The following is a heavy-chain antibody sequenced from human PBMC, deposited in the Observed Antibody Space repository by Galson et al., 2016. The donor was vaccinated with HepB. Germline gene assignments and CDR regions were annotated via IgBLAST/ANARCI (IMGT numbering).Heavy chain of an antibody. CDR1: GYTFTGYV. D-gene: IGHD2-8*02. CDR2: INPNNGGT. Sequence: SVKVSCKASGYTFTGYVIQWVRQAPGQGLEWMGSINPNNGGTNSAQKFQGRVTMTRDTSISTAYMEPSNLRPEDTAVYYCARGLRYSTGESPYWGQGTLVTVSS. J-gene: IGHJ4*02. V-gene: IGHV1-2*02. CDR3: ARGLRYSTGESPY.